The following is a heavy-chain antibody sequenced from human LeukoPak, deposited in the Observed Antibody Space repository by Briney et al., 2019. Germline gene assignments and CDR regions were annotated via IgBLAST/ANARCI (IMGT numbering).Heavy chain of an antibody. D-gene: IGHD3-3*01. V-gene: IGHV1-69*05. CDR3: ARGADFWSGTID. J-gene: IGHJ4*02. CDR2: IIPIFGTA. Sequence: GASVKVSCKASGGTFSSYAISWVRQAPGQGLEWMGGIIPIFGTANYAQKFQGRVTITTDESTSTAYMELSSLRSEDTAVYYCARGADFWSGTIDWGQGTLVTVSS. CDR1: GGTFSSYA.